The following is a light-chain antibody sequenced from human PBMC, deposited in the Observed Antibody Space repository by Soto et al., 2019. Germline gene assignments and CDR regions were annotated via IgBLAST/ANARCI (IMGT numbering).Light chain of an antibody. Sequence: DIVMTQSPDSLTVSLGERDTINCRSSQSVLYSSNNKNYLAWYQQKPGQPPKLLIYWASTRESGVPDRFSGSGSETDFNLTISSRQAEDVAVYYCQQYYSTPPTLGPGTKLEIK. CDR2: WAS. J-gene: IGKJ2*01. CDR3: QQYYSTPPT. CDR1: QSVLYSSNNKNY. V-gene: IGKV4-1*01.